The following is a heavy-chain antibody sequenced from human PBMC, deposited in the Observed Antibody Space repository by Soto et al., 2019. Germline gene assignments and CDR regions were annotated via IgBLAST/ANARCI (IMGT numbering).Heavy chain of an antibody. V-gene: IGHV1-69*01. CDR2: IIPIFGTA. J-gene: IGHJ6*02. Sequence: QVQLVQSGAEVKKPGSSVKVSCKASGGTFSSYAISWVRQAPGQGLEWMGGIIPIFGTANYAQKFQGRVTITADESTSTAYMELSGLRSEDTAVYYCARVYCSGGSCYETYYYYYGMDVWGQGTTVTVSS. CDR3: ARVYCSGGSCYETYYYYYGMDV. D-gene: IGHD2-15*01. CDR1: GGTFSSYA.